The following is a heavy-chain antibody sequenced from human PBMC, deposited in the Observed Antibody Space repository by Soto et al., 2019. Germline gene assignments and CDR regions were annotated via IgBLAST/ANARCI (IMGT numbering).Heavy chain of an antibody. J-gene: IGHJ4*02. CDR1: GLTLSDSY. CDR2: IRDKANSYTT. Sequence: GGSLRLSCAASGLTLSDSYMDWVRQAPGKGLEWVGRIRDKANSYTTEYAASVKGRFTISRDNSKNTLYLQMNSLRAEDTAVYYCAKDTLGYCSGGSCYYFDYWGQGTLVTVSS. CDR3: AKDTLGYCSGGSCYYFDY. D-gene: IGHD2-15*01. V-gene: IGHV3-72*01.